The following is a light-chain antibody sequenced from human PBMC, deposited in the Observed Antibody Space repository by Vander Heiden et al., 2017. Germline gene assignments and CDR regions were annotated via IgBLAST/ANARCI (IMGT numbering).Light chain of an antibody. CDR1: QSISSY. J-gene: IGKJ3*01. Sequence: DIQMPHSPSSLSASVGDRVTITCRASQSISSYLNWYQQKPGKAPKLLIYAASSLQSGVPSRFSGSGSGTDFTLTISSLQPEDFATYYCQQSYSTPCTFGPGTKVDIK. V-gene: IGKV1-39*01. CDR3: QQSYSTPCT. CDR2: AAS.